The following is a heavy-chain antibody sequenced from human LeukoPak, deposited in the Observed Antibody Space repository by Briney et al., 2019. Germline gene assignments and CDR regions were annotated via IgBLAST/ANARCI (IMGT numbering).Heavy chain of an antibody. CDR2: IYYSGST. Sequence: PSETLSLTCAVYGGSFSGYYWSWIRQPPGKGLEWIGSIYYSGSTYYNPSLKSRVTISVDTSKNQFSLKLSSVTAADTAVYYCASNYGDYSAQFDYWGQGTLVTVSS. J-gene: IGHJ4*02. CDR3: ASNYGDYSAQFDY. CDR1: GGSFSGYY. V-gene: IGHV4-34*01. D-gene: IGHD4-17*01.